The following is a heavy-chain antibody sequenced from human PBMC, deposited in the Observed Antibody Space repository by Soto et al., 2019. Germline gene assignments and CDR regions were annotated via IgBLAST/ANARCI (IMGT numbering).Heavy chain of an antibody. CDR1: GYTFTSYG. J-gene: IGHJ6*03. Sequence: GASVKVSCTASGYTFTSYGISWVRQAPGPGLEWMGWISAYNGNTNYAQKLQGRVTMTTDTSTSTAYMELRSLRSDDTAVYYCARVKGEDNWNYFYYYYYMDVWGKGTTVTVSS. CDR2: ISAYNGNT. CDR3: ARVKGEDNWNYFYYYYYMDV. D-gene: IGHD1-7*01. V-gene: IGHV1-18*01.